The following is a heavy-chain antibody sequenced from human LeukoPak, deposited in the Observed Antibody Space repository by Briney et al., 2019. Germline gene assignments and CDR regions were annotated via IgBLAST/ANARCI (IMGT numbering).Heavy chain of an antibody. D-gene: IGHD3-16*02. CDR1: GFTFSVHV. Sequence: GRSLRLSCSASGFTFSVHVIHWVRQAPGRGLEFVSAISSNGHDTYYADSVKARFTISRDNSQNTVYLQMSSLRTDDTAVYYCVKEAYRVSHNDYWGQGTLVTVSS. V-gene: IGHV3-64D*06. CDR3: VKEAYRVSHNDY. J-gene: IGHJ4*02. CDR2: ISSNGHDT.